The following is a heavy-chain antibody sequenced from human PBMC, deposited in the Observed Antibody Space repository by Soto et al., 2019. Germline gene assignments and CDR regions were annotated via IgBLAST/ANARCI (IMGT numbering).Heavy chain of an antibody. CDR1: GDSISVSGDSNNNHY. J-gene: IGHJ6*01. CDR3: ARAMGEWGTYYYSYGLDV. Sequence: SETLSLTCTVSGDSISVSGDSNNNHYWSWVRQPPGKGLEWIGSIYYSRATNYNPSLKSRVTMSADTSKNKFSLNLSSVTAADTAIYYCARAMGEWGTYYYSYGLDVWGQGTTVTVSS. D-gene: IGHD3-16*01. V-gene: IGHV4-61*01. CDR2: IYYSRAT.